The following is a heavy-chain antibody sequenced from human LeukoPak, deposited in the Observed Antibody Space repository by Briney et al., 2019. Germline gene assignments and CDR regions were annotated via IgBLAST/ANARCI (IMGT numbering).Heavy chain of an antibody. CDR2: ISYDGSNK. J-gene: IGHJ4*02. Sequence: PGGSLRLSCAASGFTFSSYGMHWVRQAPGKGLEWVAVISYDGSNKYYADSVKGRFTISGDNSKNTLYLQMNSLRAEDTAVYYCAKASGRITMIVPVIYWGQGTLVTVSS. CDR3: AKASGRITMIVPVIY. CDR1: GFTFSSYG. V-gene: IGHV3-30*18. D-gene: IGHD3-22*01.